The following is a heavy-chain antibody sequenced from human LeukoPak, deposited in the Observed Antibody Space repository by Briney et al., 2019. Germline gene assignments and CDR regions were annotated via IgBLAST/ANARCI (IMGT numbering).Heavy chain of an antibody. Sequence: GASVKVSCKASGYTFTSYGISWVRQAPGQGLEWMGWISAYNGNTNYAQKLQGRVTMTTDTSTSTAYMELRSLRSDDTAVYYCAREHSYSSGWYVNGAYYYYGMDVWGQGTTVTVSS. V-gene: IGHV1-18*01. J-gene: IGHJ6*02. CDR3: AREHSYSSGWYVNGAYYYYGMDV. CDR1: GYTFTSYG. CDR2: ISAYNGNT. D-gene: IGHD6-19*01.